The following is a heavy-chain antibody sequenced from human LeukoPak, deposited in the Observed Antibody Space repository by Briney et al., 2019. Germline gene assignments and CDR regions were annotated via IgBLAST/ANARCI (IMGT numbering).Heavy chain of an antibody. Sequence: GGSLRLSCAASGFTFSSYWMSWVRQAPGKGLEWVANIKQDGGEKYYVDSVKGRFTISRDNAKNSLYLQMNSLRAEDTAVYYCARDQYYDFWSGYYYYYYGMDVWGQGTTVTVSS. CDR2: IKQDGGEK. V-gene: IGHV3-7*03. J-gene: IGHJ6*02. CDR1: GFTFSSYW. CDR3: ARDQYYDFWSGYYYYYYGMDV. D-gene: IGHD3-3*01.